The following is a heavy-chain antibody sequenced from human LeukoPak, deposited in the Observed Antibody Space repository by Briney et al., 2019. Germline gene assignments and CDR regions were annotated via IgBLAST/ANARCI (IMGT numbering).Heavy chain of an antibody. CDR1: GLTFSTYA. CDR3: AKAPGTGEGYYFYYMDV. Sequence: GGSLRLSCAASGLTFSTYALSWVRQAPGKGPEWVASISDSGGETYYADSVKGRFTISRDNSKNTLYLQMNSLRAEDSAVYYCAKAPGTGEGYYFYYMDVWGKGTTGTVSS. D-gene: IGHD7-27*01. V-gene: IGHV3-23*01. CDR2: ISDSGGET. J-gene: IGHJ6*03.